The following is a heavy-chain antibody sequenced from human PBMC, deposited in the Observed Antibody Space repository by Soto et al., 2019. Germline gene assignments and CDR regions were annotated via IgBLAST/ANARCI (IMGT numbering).Heavy chain of an antibody. J-gene: IGHJ3*02. V-gene: IGHV3-48*01. CDR1: GFTFSSYS. D-gene: IGHD3-3*01. Sequence: GGSLRLSCAASGFTFSSYSMNWVRQAPGKGLESIAYITSSSITQYADSVKGRFTISRDNDKNSLSLQMNSLRAEDTAVYYCARDTRFAFDIWGQGTMVTVSS. CDR2: ITSSSIT. CDR3: ARDTRFAFDI.